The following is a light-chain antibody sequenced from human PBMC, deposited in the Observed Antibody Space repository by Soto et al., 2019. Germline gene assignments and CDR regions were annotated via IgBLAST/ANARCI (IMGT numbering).Light chain of an antibody. CDR2: DNN. Sequence: QSVLTQPPSVSAAPGQKVTISCSGSSSNIGNNYVSWYQQLPGTAPKLLIYDNNKRPSGIPDQFSGSKSGTSATLGITGLQTGDEADYYCGTWDSSLSAGQGVFGGGTKVTVL. J-gene: IGLJ2*01. V-gene: IGLV1-51*01. CDR1: SSNIGNNY. CDR3: GTWDSSLSAGQGV.